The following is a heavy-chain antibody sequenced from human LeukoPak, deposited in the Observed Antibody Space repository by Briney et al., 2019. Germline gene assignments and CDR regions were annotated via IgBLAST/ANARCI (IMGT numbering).Heavy chain of an antibody. CDR1: GYTFTNYW. V-gene: IGHV5-51*01. D-gene: IGHD6-13*01. Sequence: GESLKISCKGSGYTFTNYWIGWVRQMPGKGLEWMGIIYPGGSDTRYSPSFQGQVTISADKSISTAYLQWSSLKASDSAMYYCARQTRGGIAAAGSDYWGQGTLVTVSS. J-gene: IGHJ4*02. CDR2: IYPGGSDT. CDR3: ARQTRGGIAAAGSDY.